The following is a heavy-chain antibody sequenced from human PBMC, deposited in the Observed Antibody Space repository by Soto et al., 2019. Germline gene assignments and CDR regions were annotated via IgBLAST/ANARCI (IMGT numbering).Heavy chain of an antibody. CDR3: ARHYYDSSGVDGWFDP. CDR1: GGSISSSSYY. D-gene: IGHD3-22*01. CDR2: IYYSGST. Sequence: TLSLTCTVSGGSISSSSYYWGWIRQPPGKGLEWIGSIYYSGSTYYNPSLKSRVTISVDTSKNQFSLKLSSVTAADTAVYYCARHYYDSSGVDGWFDPWGQGTLVTVSS. J-gene: IGHJ5*02. V-gene: IGHV4-39*01.